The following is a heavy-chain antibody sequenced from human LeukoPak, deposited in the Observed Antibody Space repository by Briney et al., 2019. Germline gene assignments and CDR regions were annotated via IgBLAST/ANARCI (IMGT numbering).Heavy chain of an antibody. J-gene: IGHJ6*03. CDR3: ARVYYDFWSGYYTAYYYYMDV. CDR2: ISGSRGST. Sequence: GGSLRLSCAASGFTFSSYAMSWVRQAPGKGLEWVSAISGSRGSTYYADSVKGRFTISRDNSKNTLYLQMNSLRAEDTAVYYCARVYYDFWSGYYTAYYYYMDVWGKGTTVTVSS. D-gene: IGHD3-3*01. CDR1: GFTFSSYA. V-gene: IGHV3-23*01.